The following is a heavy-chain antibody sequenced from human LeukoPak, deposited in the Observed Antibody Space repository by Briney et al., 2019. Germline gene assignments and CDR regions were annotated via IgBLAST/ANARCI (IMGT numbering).Heavy chain of an antibody. CDR2: IIPIFGTA. J-gene: IGHJ5*02. CDR1: GGTFSSYA. Sequence: GASAKVSCKASGGTFSSYAISWVRQAPGQGLEWMGGIIPIFGTANYAQKFQGRVTITPGESTSTAYMELSSLRSEDTAVYYCARGIAARPSWFDPWGQGTLVTVSS. V-gene: IGHV1-69*01. D-gene: IGHD6-6*01. CDR3: ARGIAARPSWFDP.